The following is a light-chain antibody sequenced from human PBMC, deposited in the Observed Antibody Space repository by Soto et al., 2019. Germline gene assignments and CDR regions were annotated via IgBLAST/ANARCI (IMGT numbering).Light chain of an antibody. CDR1: SSDVGGYIY. CDR3: SSYTTSSNV. CDR2: EVS. V-gene: IGLV2-14*01. Sequence: QSVLTQPASVSGSPGQSITISCTGTSSDVGGYIYVSWYQQHPGKAPKLMIYEVSNRPSGVSNRFSGSKSGNTASLTISGLQAEDEADYYCSSYTTSSNVFGTGTKVTVL. J-gene: IGLJ1*01.